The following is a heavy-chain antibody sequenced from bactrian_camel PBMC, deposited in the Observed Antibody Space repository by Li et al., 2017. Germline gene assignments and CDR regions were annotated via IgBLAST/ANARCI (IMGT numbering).Heavy chain of an antibody. D-gene: IGHD6*01. Sequence: HVQLVESGGGSVQAGESVRLSCAASGSSNCMGWFRQAPGKEREGVSCISWSNGITDYADSVKGRFTISRDNAKNTLYLQMNSLKPEDTAMYYCAKTGDGGSWGEYDFWGQGTQVTVS. J-gene: IGHJ4*01. CDR2: ISWSNGIT. CDR1: GSSNC. CDR3: AKTGDGGSWGEYDF. V-gene: IGHV3S68*01.